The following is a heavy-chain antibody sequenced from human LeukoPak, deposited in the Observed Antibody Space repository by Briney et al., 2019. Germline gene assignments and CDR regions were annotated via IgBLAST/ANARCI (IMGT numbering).Heavy chain of an antibody. CDR1: GVSVSDGRYY. V-gene: IGHV4-31*03. CDR3: ARVPVPPYYDFWSSYYYYMDV. D-gene: IGHD3-3*01. Sequence: SQTLSLTCNVSGVSVSDGRYYWTWIRQHPGKGLEWIGYKYYSGSTYYNPSLKSRVTISVDTSKNQFSLKLSSVTAADTAVYYCARVPVPPYYDFWSSYYYYMDVWGKGTTVTVSS. CDR2: KYYSGST. J-gene: IGHJ6*03.